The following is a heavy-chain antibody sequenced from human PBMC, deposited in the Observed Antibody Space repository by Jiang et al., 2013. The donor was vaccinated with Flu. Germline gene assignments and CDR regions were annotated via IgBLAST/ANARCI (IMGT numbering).Heavy chain of an antibody. D-gene: IGHD3-16*02. V-gene: IGHV3-7*03. J-gene: IGHJ4*02. CDR3: ASIGY. Sequence: YYVDSVKGRFTISRDNAKNSLYLQMNSLRAEDTAVYYCASIGYWGQGTPGHRLL.